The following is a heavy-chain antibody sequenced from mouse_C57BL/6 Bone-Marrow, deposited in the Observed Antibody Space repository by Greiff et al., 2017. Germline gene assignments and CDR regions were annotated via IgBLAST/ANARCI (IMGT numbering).Heavy chain of an antibody. CDR3: ASSITTVVATYYYAMDY. V-gene: IGHV1-22*01. CDR1: GYTFTDYN. D-gene: IGHD1-1*01. CDR2: INPNNGGT. J-gene: IGHJ4*01. Sequence: VQLQQSGPELVKPGASVKMSCKASGYTFTDYNMHWVKQSHGKSLEWIGYINPNNGGTSYNQKFKGKATLTVNKSSSTAYMELRSLTSEDSAVYYCASSITTVVATYYYAMDYWGQGTSVTVSS.